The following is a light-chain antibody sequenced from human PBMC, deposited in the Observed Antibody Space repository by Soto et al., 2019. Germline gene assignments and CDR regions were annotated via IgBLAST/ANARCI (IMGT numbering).Light chain of an antibody. Sequence: QSALTQPASVSGSPGQSITISCTGTSSDAGNYNFVSWYQQRPGKAPKVIIYEDSTRPSGVSNRISGSKSGNTASLTISGLQAEDEADYYCCSYAGSSTSWVFGGGTKLTVL. CDR3: CSYAGSSTSWV. CDR2: EDS. V-gene: IGLV2-23*01. J-gene: IGLJ3*02. CDR1: SSDAGNYNF.